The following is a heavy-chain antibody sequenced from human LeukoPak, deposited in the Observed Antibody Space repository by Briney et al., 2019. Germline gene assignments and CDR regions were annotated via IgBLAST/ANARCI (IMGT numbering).Heavy chain of an antibody. Sequence: ASVKVSCKASGYTFTGYYMHWVRQAPGQGLEWMGWINPNSGGTNYAQKFQGRVTMTRDTSISTAYMELSRLRSDDTAVYYCAREAYSAYAFDIWGQGTMVTASS. CDR1: GYTFTGYY. J-gene: IGHJ3*02. CDR2: INPNSGGT. D-gene: IGHD1-26*01. V-gene: IGHV1-2*02. CDR3: AREAYSAYAFDI.